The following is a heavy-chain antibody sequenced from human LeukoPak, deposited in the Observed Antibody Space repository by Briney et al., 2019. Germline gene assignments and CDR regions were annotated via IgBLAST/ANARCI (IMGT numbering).Heavy chain of an antibody. CDR1: GYTFTSYY. Sequence: ATVKVSCKASGYTFTSYYMHWVRQAPGQGLEWMGIINPSGGSTSYAQKFQGRVTMTRDTSTSTVYMELSSLRSEDTAVYYCASGSYCGGDCYPPFQHWGQGTLVTVSS. V-gene: IGHV1-46*01. CDR3: ASGSYCGGDCYPPFQH. J-gene: IGHJ1*01. D-gene: IGHD2-21*02. CDR2: INPSGGST.